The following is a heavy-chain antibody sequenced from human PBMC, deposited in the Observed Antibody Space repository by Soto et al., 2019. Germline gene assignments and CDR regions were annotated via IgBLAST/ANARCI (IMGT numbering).Heavy chain of an antibody. CDR1: GYTFTSYG. D-gene: IGHD5-12*01. Sequence: ASVKVSSKASGYTFTSYGLSCVRQAPGQGLEWMGWISAYNGNTNYAQKLQGRVTMTTDTSTSTAYMELRSLRSDDTAVYYCTRPKNELRFYSYNGIDVWGQGTTVTVSS. J-gene: IGHJ6*02. CDR2: ISAYNGNT. CDR3: TRPKNELRFYSYNGIDV. V-gene: IGHV1-18*01.